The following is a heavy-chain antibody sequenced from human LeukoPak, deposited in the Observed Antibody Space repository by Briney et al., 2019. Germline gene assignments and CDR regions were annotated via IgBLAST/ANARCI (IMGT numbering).Heavy chain of an antibody. Sequence: SETLSLTCTVSGGSISSYCWSWIRQPPGKGLEWIGYIYYSGSTNYNPSLKSRVTISVDTSKNQFSLKLSSVTAADTAAYYCARQYCSSTSCSFDYWGQGTLVTVSS. J-gene: IGHJ4*02. CDR2: IYYSGST. CDR1: GGSISSYC. D-gene: IGHD2-2*01. CDR3: ARQYCSSTSCSFDY. V-gene: IGHV4-59*01.